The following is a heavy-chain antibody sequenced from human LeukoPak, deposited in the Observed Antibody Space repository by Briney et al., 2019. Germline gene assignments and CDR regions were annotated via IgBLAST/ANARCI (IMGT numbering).Heavy chain of an antibody. V-gene: IGHV3-64D*09. Sequence: GGSLCLSCSASGFTFNNYAMHWVRQAPGKGLECVSAISSNGGGTYYADSVKGRFTISRDNSKNTLYLQMSSLRAEDTAVYYCVKAPTTTVVAFDIWGQGTIVIVSS. CDR3: VKAPTTTVVAFDI. CDR1: GFTFNNYA. J-gene: IGHJ3*02. D-gene: IGHD4-11*01. CDR2: ISSNGGGT.